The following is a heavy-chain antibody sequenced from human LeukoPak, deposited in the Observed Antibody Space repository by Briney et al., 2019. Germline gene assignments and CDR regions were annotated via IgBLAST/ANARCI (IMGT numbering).Heavy chain of an antibody. Sequence: PSQTLSLTCAVSGGSISSGGYSWSWIRQPPGKGLEWIGYIYHSGSTYYNPSLKSRVTISVDRSKNQFSLKLSYVTAADTAVYYCARLLGYCSGGSCYPGPGYYYYGMDVWGQGTTVTVSS. CDR1: GGSISSGGYS. J-gene: IGHJ6*02. D-gene: IGHD2-15*01. CDR3: ARLLGYCSGGSCYPGPGYYYYGMDV. CDR2: IYHSGST. V-gene: IGHV4-30-2*01.